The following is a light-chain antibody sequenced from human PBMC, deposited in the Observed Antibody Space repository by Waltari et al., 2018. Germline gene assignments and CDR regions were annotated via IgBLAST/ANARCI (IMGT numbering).Light chain of an antibody. CDR2: DAS. J-gene: IGKJ4*01. CDR1: QSISTY. Sequence: EIVLTQSPATLSLSPGERATLSYRASQSISTYLAWYQQRPGQAPRLLIYDASNRASGIPARFSGSGSGTDFTLTISGLEPEDFAVYYCQQRSDWPLAFGGGTKVEI. V-gene: IGKV3-11*01. CDR3: QQRSDWPLA.